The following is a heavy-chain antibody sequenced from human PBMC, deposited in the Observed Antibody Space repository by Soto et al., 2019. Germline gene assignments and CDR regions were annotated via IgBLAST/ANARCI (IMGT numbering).Heavy chain of an antibody. CDR3: TRGLSNPGWFDP. D-gene: IGHD4-4*01. Sequence: QVQLQESGPGLVKPSQTLSLTCTVSGGSISSGGYYWSWIRQHPGKGLEWIGYIYYSGSTYYNPSLKSRVTISVDSSKNQFSLKLSSVTAADTAVYYCTRGLSNPGWFDPWGQGTLVTVSS. CDR2: IYYSGST. J-gene: IGHJ5*02. CDR1: GGSISSGGYY. V-gene: IGHV4-31*03.